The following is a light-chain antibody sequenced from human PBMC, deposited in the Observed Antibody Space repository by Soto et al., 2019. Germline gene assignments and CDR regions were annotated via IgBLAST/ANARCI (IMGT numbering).Light chain of an antibody. J-gene: IGKJ1*01. CDR1: RSVDKW. V-gene: IGKV1-5*02. Sequence: DIQMTQSPSTLSASLGDRVTIICRASRSVDKWLAWYQQKSGKAPKLLIYEASHLQSGVPSRFGGSGSGTEFTLTSNKLQPEDVATYYCQQYYSFWTFGQGTTVEV. CDR2: EAS. CDR3: QQYYSFWT.